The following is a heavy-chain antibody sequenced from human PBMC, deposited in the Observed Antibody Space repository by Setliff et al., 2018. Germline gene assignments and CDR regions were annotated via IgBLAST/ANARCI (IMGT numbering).Heavy chain of an antibody. CDR3: ARRTGSSGWYRFYYDGSGYYYDWFDP. J-gene: IGHJ5*02. V-gene: IGHV4-39*01. Sequence: PSETLSLTCTVSGGSISSSSYYWGWIRQPPGKGLEWIGSIYYSGSTYYNPSLKSRVTISVDTSKNQFSLKLSSVTAADTAVYYCARRTGSSGWYRFYYDGSGYYYDWFDPWGQGTLVTVSS. CDR2: IYYSGST. CDR1: GGSISSSSYY. D-gene: IGHD3-22*01.